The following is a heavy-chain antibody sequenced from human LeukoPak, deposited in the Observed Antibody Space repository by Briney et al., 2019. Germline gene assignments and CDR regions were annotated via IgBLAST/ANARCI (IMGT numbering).Heavy chain of an antibody. CDR1: GRSFSTFY. CDR2: IHDTGST. J-gene: IGHJ2*01. V-gene: IGHV4-59*01. CDR3: ARGSSDVYWYLDV. D-gene: IGHD6-19*01. Sequence: SETLSLTCTVSGRSFSTFYWRWLRQSPGTGLEWIGFIHDTGSTAYNPSLKSRVTISLETSKNQLSLMLTSVTAADTAMYYCARGSSDVYWYLDVWGRGTLVTVSS.